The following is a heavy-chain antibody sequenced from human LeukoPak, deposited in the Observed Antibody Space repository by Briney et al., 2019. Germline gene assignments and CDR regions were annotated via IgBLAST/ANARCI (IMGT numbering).Heavy chain of an antibody. CDR1: GGSISSYY. CDR3: ARETVTRGHY. V-gene: IGHV4-59*01. D-gene: IGHD4-17*01. CDR2: IYYSGST. J-gene: IGHJ4*02. Sequence: SETLSLTCTVSGGSISSYYWSWIRQPPGKGLEWIGYIYYSGSTNYNPSLKSRVTISVDTSKNQFSLKLSSVTAADTAVYYCARETVTRGHYWGQGTLVTVSS.